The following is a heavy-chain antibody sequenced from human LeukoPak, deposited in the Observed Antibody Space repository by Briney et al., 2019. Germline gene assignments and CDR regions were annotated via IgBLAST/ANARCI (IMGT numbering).Heavy chain of an antibody. Sequence: PSEALSLTCTVSGGSISSYYWSWIRQPPGKGLEWIGYIYYSGSTNYNPSLKSRVTISVDTSKNQFSLKLSSVTAADTAVYYCARTTEAHSWRTRYYDYYMDVWGKGTTVTVSS. CDR2: IYYSGST. J-gene: IGHJ6*03. V-gene: IGHV4-59*01. CDR3: ARTTEAHSWRTRYYDYYMDV. CDR1: GGSISSYY. D-gene: IGHD6-13*01.